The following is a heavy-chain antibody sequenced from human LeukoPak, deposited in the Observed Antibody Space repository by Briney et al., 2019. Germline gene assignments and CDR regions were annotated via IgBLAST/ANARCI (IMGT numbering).Heavy chain of an antibody. Sequence: SVKVSCKASGGTFSSYAISWVRQAPGQGLEWMGGIIPIFGTANYAQKFQGRVTITTDESTSTAYMELSSLRSEDTAVYYCARDRSSGSVGFDPWGQGNLVTVSS. D-gene: IGHD6-19*01. V-gene: IGHV1-69*05. CDR3: ARDRSSGSVGFDP. J-gene: IGHJ5*02. CDR2: IIPIFGTA. CDR1: GGTFSSYA.